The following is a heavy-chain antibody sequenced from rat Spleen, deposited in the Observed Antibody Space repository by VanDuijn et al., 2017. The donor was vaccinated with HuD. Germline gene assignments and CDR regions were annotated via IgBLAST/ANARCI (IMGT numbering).Heavy chain of an antibody. J-gene: IGHJ2*01. CDR3: ARYRGSLQWPFDY. Sequence: EVQLQESGPGLVKPSQSLSLTCSVTGYSITSNYWGWIRKFPGNKMEWIGHIRSSGSSSYTPSLESRISITRDTSKNQFFLHLNSVTAEDTATYYCARYRGSLQWPFDYWGQGVMVTVSS. CDR1: GYSITSNY. CDR2: IRSSGSS. D-gene: IGHD1-1*01. V-gene: IGHV3-1*01.